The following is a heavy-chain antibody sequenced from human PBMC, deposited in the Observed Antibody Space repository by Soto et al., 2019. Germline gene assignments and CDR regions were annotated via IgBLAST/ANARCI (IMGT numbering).Heavy chain of an antibody. CDR2: ISYDGSNK. D-gene: IGHD3-3*01. Sequence: LRLSCAASGSTFSSYAMHWVRQAPGRGLEWVAVISYDGSNKYYADSVKGRFTISRDNSKNTLYLQMNSLRAEDTAVYYCARDPAYDFWTPFPSAYYYYGMDVWGQGTTVTVSS. CDR1: GSTFSSYA. J-gene: IGHJ6*02. V-gene: IGHV3-30-3*01. CDR3: ARDPAYDFWTPFPSAYYYYGMDV.